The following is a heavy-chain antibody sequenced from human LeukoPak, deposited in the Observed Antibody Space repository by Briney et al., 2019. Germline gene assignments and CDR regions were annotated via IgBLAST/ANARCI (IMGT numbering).Heavy chain of an antibody. D-gene: IGHD5-24*01. V-gene: IGHV3-48*03. Sequence: PGGSLRLSCSASGFTLSSYEMNWVRQAPGKGLEWISYISSSGNTIYYADSVKGRFTISRDNAKNTLYLQMDSLRADGTAVYYCVRGSGGDGYGYWGDYWGQGTLVTVSP. J-gene: IGHJ4*02. CDR1: GFTLSSYE. CDR2: ISSSGNTI. CDR3: VRGSGGDGYGYWGDY.